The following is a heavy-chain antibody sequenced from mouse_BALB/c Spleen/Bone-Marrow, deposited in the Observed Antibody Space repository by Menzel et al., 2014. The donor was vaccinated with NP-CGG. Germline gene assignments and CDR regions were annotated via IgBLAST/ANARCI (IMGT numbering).Heavy chain of an antibody. Sequence: EVKVEESGGGLVQPGGSLRLSCATSGFTFTDYYMSWVRQPPGKALEWLGFIRNKANGYTTDYSVSVKGRFTISRDNSQSSLYLQMNTLRAEDSAPYYCARDENYDIYWYFDVWGAGTTVTVSS. CDR3: ARDENYDIYWYFDV. D-gene: IGHD1-1*01. J-gene: IGHJ1*01. CDR1: GFTFTDYY. V-gene: IGHV7-3*02. CDR2: IRNKANGYTT.